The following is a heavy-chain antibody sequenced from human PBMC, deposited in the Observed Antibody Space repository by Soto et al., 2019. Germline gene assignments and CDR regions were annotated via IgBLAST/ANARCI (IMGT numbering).Heavy chain of an antibody. Sequence: QVLLMQSGPEVKKPGASVKVSCKASGYTFHNYGISWVRQVPGQGLEWMGWISGYNGNTNYAPKLQGRVTVTRDTSTATAYMELRSLRSDDTAIYYCARGSESFDLWGQGTLVTVSS. D-gene: IGHD1-26*01. V-gene: IGHV1-18*01. CDR3: ARGSESFDL. CDR1: GYTFHNYG. CDR2: ISGYNGNT. J-gene: IGHJ4*02.